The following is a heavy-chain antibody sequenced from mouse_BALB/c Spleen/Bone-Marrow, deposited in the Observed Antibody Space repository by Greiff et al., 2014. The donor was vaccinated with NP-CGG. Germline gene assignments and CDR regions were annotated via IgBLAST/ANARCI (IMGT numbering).Heavy chain of an antibody. Sequence: QVQLKESGAELVRPGTSVKVSCKGSGYAFTNYLIEWVKQRPGQGLEWIGVINSGSGGTEYNEKFKGKATLTAYKSSSTAYMQLSSLTSDDSAVYFYARAITDAMDYWGQGTSVTVSS. V-gene: IGHV1-54*01. D-gene: IGHD2-4*01. CDR2: INSGSGGT. J-gene: IGHJ4*01. CDR3: ARAITDAMDY. CDR1: GYAFTNYL.